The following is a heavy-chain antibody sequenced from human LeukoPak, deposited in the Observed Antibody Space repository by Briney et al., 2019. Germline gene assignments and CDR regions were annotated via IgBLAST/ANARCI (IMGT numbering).Heavy chain of an antibody. D-gene: IGHD3-3*01. V-gene: IGHV3-23*01. J-gene: IGHJ6*03. CDR3: AKDISGITIFGVVRPYYYYCMDV. Sequence: GGSLRLSCAASGFTFSSYAMSWVRQAPGKGLEWVSAISGSGGSTYYADSVKGRFTISRDNSKNTLYLQMNSLRAEDTAVYYCAKDISGITIFGVVRPYYYYCMDVWGKGTTVTVSS. CDR2: ISGSGGST. CDR1: GFTFSSYA.